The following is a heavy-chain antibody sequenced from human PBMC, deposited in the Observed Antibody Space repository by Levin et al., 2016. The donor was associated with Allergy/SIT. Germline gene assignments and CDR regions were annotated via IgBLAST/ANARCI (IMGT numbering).Heavy chain of an antibody. CDR3: AKEGDEARLFDY. Sequence: WIRQPPGKGLEWVAVISYDGSNKYYADSVKGRFTISRDNSKNTLYLQMNSLRAEDTAVYYCAKEGDEARLFDYWGQGTLVTVSS. V-gene: IGHV3-30*18. CDR2: ISYDGSNK. J-gene: IGHJ4*02. D-gene: IGHD3-16*01.